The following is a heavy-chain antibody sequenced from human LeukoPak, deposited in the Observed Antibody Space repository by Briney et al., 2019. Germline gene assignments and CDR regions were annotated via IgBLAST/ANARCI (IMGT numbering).Heavy chain of an antibody. CDR1: GFTFDDYA. D-gene: IGHD3-10*01. Sequence: GGSLRLSCAASGFTFDDYAMHWVRQAPGKGLEWVSGISWNSGSIGYADSVKGRFTISRDNAKNSLYLQMNSLRAEDTALYYCAKDISPFDGSGSYYNAFDYWGQGTLVTVSS. V-gene: IGHV3-9*01. CDR2: ISWNSGSI. CDR3: AKDISPFDGSGSYYNAFDY. J-gene: IGHJ4*02.